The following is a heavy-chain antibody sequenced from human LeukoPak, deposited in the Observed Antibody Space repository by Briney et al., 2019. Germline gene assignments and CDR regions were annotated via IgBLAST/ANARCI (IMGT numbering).Heavy chain of an antibody. J-gene: IGHJ4*02. CDR3: ASKYVGYCSGGSCQRGVYFDY. CDR1: GGSFSGYY. CDR2: INHSGST. Sequence: PSETLSLTCAVYGGSFSGYYWSWIRQPPGKGLEWIGEINHSGSTNYNPSLKSRVTISVDTSKNQFSLKLSSVTAADTAVYYCASKYVGYCSGGSCQRGVYFDYWGQGTLVTVSS. V-gene: IGHV4-34*01. D-gene: IGHD2-15*01.